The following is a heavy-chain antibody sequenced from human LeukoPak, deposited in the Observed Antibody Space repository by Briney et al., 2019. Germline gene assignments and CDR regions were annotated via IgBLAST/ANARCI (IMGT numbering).Heavy chain of an antibody. V-gene: IGHV3-33*01. CDR3: ARGGSMIVTGADAFDI. D-gene: IGHD3-22*01. CDR1: GFTLRSYG. Sequence: GGSLRLSCASSGFTLRSYGMHWVRQAPDKELEWQAAIWYDGSNKYYADSVKGRFTISRDNSKNTLYLQMNSLRAEDTAVYYCARGGSMIVTGADAFDIWGQGTMVTVSS. J-gene: IGHJ3*02. CDR2: IWYDGSNK.